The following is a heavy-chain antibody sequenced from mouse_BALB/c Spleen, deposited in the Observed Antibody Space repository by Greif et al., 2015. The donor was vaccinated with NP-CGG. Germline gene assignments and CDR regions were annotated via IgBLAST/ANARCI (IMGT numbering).Heavy chain of an antibody. J-gene: IGHJ2*01. V-gene: IGHV14-3*02. CDR1: GFNIKDTY. Sequence: VQLQQSGAELVKPGASVKLSCTASGFNIKDTYMHWVKQRPEQGLEWIGRIDPANGNTKYDPKFQGKATITADTSSNTAYLQLSSLTSEDTAVYYCAKAALRFGFDYWGQGTTLTVSS. CDR3: AKAALRFGFDY. CDR2: IDPANGNT.